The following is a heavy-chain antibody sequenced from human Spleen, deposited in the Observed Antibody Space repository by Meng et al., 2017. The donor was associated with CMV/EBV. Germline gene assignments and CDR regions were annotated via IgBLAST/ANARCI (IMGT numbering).Heavy chain of an antibody. CDR1: RITFSDYG. Sequence: GGSLRLSCVVGRITFSDYGKNWVRQGSGKGLEWVSGIRDNGATTYYADSVKGRFNITRDNSNNMLYLQMSNLRTEDTAVYYCAKSFEWQGLLWFGELTYLGYGIDVWGQGTTVTVSS. D-gene: IGHD3-10*01. CDR3: AKSFEWQGLLWFGELTYLGYGIDV. J-gene: IGHJ6*02. CDR2: IRDNGATT. V-gene: IGHV3-23*01.